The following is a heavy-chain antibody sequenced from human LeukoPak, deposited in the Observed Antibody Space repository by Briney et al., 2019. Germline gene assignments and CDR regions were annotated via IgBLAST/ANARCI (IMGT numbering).Heavy chain of an antibody. V-gene: IGHV4-31*11. CDR3: ARLPKFDY. J-gene: IGHJ4*02. Sequence: PSETLSLTCAVYGGSFSGYYWSWIRQHPGKGLEWIGYIYYSGSTYYNPSLKSRVTISVDTSKNQFSLKLSSVTAADTAVYYCARLPKFDYWGQGTLVTVSS. CDR1: GGSFSGYY. CDR2: IYYSGST.